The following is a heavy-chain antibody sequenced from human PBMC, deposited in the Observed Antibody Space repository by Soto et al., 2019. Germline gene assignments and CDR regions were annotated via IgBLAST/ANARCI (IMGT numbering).Heavy chain of an antibody. J-gene: IGHJ4*02. V-gene: IGHV3-30-3*01. D-gene: IGHD3-3*01. CDR2: ISYDGSNK. CDR3: ARGELRFLEWLPSGGFDY. Sequence: QVQLVESGGGVVQPGRSLRLSCAASGFTFSSYAMHWVRQAPGNGLEWVAVISYDGSNKYYADSVKGRFTISRDNSKNTLYLQMHSVRAEDTAVYYCARGELRFLEWLPSGGFDYWGQGTLVTVSS. CDR1: GFTFSSYA.